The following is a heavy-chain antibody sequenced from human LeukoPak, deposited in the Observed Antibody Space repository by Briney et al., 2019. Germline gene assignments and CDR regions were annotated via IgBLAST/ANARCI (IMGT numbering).Heavy chain of an antibody. Sequence: ESGGSLRLSCAASGFTFSSYEMNWVRQAPGKGLEWVSYISSSGSTIYYADSVKGRFTISRDNAKNSLYLQMNSLRAEDTAVYYCARDRPGQQWLVSAFDPWGQRTLVTFSS. V-gene: IGHV3-48*03. CDR3: ARDRPGQQWLVSAFDP. CDR2: ISSSGSTI. J-gene: IGHJ5*02. CDR1: GFTFSSYE. D-gene: IGHD6-19*01.